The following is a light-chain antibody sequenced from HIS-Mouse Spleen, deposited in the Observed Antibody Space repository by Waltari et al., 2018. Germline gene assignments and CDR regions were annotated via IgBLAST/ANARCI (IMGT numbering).Light chain of an antibody. CDR2: AAA. Sequence: AIRMTQSPSSLSASTGDRVTITCRASQGISSYLALYQKKPGKAPKLLSYAAATLQRGVRSRFSGRGSGTEFTLTISCLQSEDFATYYCQQYYSYPLTFGGGTKVEIK. V-gene: IGKV1-8*01. J-gene: IGKJ4*01. CDR3: QQYYSYPLT. CDR1: QGISSY.